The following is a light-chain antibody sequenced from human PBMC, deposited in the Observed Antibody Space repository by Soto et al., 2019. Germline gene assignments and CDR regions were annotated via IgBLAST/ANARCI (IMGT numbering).Light chain of an antibody. CDR1: QSIKNW. V-gene: IGKV1-5*03. Sequence: DIQMTQSPSTLSASVGDRVTITCRASQSIKNWLAWYQQKPGEAPKLLIYKASTLESGVPSRFSGSGSGTEFTLTISSLQPDDVATYYCQQYSSYSQFTFGPGTKVDIK. CDR3: QQYSSYSQFT. J-gene: IGKJ3*01. CDR2: KAS.